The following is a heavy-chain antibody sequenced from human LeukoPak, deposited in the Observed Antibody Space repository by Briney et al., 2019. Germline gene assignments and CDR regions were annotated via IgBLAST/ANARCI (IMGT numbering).Heavy chain of an antibody. CDR3: AKHGRATPDY. CDR1: EFTFSDYA. D-gene: IGHD5-12*01. CDR2: ITDISDTT. J-gene: IGHJ4*02. V-gene: IGHV3-23*01. Sequence: RPGGSLRLSCAASEFTFSDYAMTWVRQAPGKGLEWVSLITDISDTTYYADSVKGRFTISRDNSKNTLYLQMNSLRAEDTALYYCAKHGRATPDYWGQGTLVTVSS.